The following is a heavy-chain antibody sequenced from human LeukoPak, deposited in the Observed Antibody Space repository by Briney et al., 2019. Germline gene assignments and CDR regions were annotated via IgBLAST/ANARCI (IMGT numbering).Heavy chain of an antibody. V-gene: IGHV6-1*01. CDR1: GDSVSSTSAL. CDR3: ARARIAVAGLSAFDV. J-gene: IGHJ3*01. D-gene: IGHD6-19*01. CDR2: TYYRPKLYS. Sequence: SQSLSLTCAISGDSVSSTSALWNWIRQSPSRGLEWLGLTYYRPKLYSDYALSVKSRITIKPDSSKNQFSLQLSSVTPEDTAVYYCARARIAVAGLSAFDVWGQGTKVTVSS.